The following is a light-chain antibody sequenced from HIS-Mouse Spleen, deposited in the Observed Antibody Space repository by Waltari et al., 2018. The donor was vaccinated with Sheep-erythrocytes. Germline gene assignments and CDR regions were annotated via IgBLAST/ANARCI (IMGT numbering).Light chain of an antibody. J-gene: IGLJ2*01. CDR2: EVS. CDR3: SSYTSSSTQV. V-gene: IGLV2-14*01. CDR1: SSDVGGYNY. Sequence: QSALTQPASVSGSPGQSITISCTGTSSDVGGYNYVSWYQQHPGKAPKLMIYEVSNRPSGVSNRFSGSKSGNTASLTSSGLQAEDEADYDCSSYTSSSTQVFGGGTKLTVL.